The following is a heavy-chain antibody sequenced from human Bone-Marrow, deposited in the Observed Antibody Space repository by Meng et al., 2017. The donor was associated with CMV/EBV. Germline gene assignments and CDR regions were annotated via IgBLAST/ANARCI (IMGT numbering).Heavy chain of an antibody. CDR1: GYTFTSYY. Sequence: CKASGYTFTSYYMHWVRQAPGKGLEWMGIINPSGGSTSYAQKFQGRVTMTRDTSTSTVYMELSSLRSEDTAVYYCARDPSGGATLDYWGQGTLVTVSS. V-gene: IGHV1-46*01. J-gene: IGHJ4*02. D-gene: IGHD3-10*01. CDR2: INPSGGST. CDR3: ARDPSGGATLDY.